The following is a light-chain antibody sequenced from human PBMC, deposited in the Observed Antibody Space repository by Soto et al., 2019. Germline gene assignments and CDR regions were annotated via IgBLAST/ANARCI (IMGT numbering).Light chain of an antibody. CDR1: TGAVTSGHY. CDR3: MLSYSGPSI. V-gene: IGLV7-46*01. CDR2: DVN. Sequence: QAVVTQEPSLTVSPGGTVTLTCGSSTGAVTSGHYPYWFQVKPGQPPRTLLYDVNNKHSWTPARFSGSLLGGKAALTLSGAQPEDEADYYCMLSYSGPSIFGRGTQLTVL. J-gene: IGLJ7*01.